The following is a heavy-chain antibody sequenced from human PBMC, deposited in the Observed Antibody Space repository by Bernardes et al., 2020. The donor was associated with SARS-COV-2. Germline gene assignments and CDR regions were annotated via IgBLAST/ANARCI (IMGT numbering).Heavy chain of an antibody. CDR2: INAGNGNT. Sequence: ASVKVSCKASGYTFTSYAMHWVRQAPGQRLEWMGWINAGNGNTKYSQKFQGRVTITRDTSASTAYMELSSLRSEETAVYYCAREDYYDSSGYYYYYGMDVWGQGTTVTVSS. V-gene: IGHV1-3*01. CDR1: GYTFTSYA. D-gene: IGHD3-22*01. CDR3: AREDYYDSSGYYYYYGMDV. J-gene: IGHJ6*02.